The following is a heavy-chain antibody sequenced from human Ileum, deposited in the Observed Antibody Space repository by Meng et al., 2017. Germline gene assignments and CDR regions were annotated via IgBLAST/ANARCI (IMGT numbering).Heavy chain of an antibody. J-gene: IGHJ2*01. D-gene: IGHD3-9*01. CDR3: ARFFGWGSVWYFDL. V-gene: IGHV4-34*01. CDR2: TNHSGSN. CDR1: GGSFTAYY. Sequence: SETLSPTCGVYGGSFTAYYWSWIRQPPGKGLEWIGETNHSGSNKYNPSLKSRVTISVDTSKSQFSLKLTSVTAADTAVYFCARFFGWGSVWYFDLWGRGTLVTVSS.